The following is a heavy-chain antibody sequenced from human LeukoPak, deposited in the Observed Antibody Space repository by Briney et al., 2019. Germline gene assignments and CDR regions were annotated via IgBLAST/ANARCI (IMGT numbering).Heavy chain of an antibody. CDR3: ARGGGLDV. J-gene: IGHJ6*02. V-gene: IGHV3-53*01. CDR2: IYSGGST. CDR1: GFIVSSNY. Sequence: GGSLRLSCAASGFIVSSNYMTWVRQAPGKGLEWVSVIYSGGSTYYADSVKGRFTSSRDNSKNTLYLQMSNLRAEDTAVYFCARGGGLDVWGQGATVTVSS. D-gene: IGHD3-16*01.